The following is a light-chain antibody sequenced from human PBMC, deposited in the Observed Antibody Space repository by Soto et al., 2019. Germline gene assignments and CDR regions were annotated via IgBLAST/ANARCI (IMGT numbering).Light chain of an antibody. J-gene: IGKJ1*01. CDR2: DAS. CDR3: QQYNNRPR. CDR1: HSVHST. Sequence: EKVLKHAAAGLSVYPGERARINYSVSHSVHSTLASYQQKPRPPPRLLIYDASTRATGIPARISGSVSWTEPTLTYSSLLPAGLAVYSSQQYNNRPRFGEGTKVDIK. V-gene: IGKV3-15*01.